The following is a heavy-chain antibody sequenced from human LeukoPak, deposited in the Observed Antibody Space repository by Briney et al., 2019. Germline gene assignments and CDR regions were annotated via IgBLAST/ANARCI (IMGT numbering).Heavy chain of an antibody. V-gene: IGHV1-18*01. CDR1: GYSFSSYA. Sequence: ASVKVSCKASGYSFSSYAISWVRQAPGQGLEWMGWISVYNGNANYPPKFQGRVTMSTDTSTGTAYMELRSLRSDDTAVYYCARYAQESNGWYYFDYWGQGTLVTVSS. CDR2: ISVYNGNA. CDR3: ARYAQESNGWYYFDY. D-gene: IGHD6-19*01. J-gene: IGHJ4*02.